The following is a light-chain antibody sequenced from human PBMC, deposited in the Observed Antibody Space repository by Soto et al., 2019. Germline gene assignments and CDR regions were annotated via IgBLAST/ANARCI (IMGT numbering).Light chain of an antibody. J-gene: IGKJ2*01. CDR1: QSVSYSSNNKNY. CDR2: WAS. CDR3: QQYLGPPYT. Sequence: DIVMTQSPDSLAVSLGERATINCKSSQSVSYSSNNKNYLAWYQQKPGQPPKLLIYWASTRESGVPDRFSGSGSGTDFTLTISSLQAEDVAVYYYQQYLGPPYTFGQGTRLEIK. V-gene: IGKV4-1*01.